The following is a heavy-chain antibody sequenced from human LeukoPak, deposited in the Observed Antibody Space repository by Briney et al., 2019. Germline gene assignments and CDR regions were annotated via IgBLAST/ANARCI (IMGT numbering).Heavy chain of an antibody. J-gene: IGHJ5*02. CDR2: IISSGSTI. CDR3: ARDLWEDIVVVPAAEGDWLDP. CDR1: GFTFSDYY. V-gene: IGHV3-11*04. D-gene: IGHD2-2*01. Sequence: GGSLRLSCAAYGFTFSDYYMSWIRQAPGRGLEWVAYIISSGSTIYYAVSRKGRHTISRDNAKNSLYLQINSERTEHPSVYDCARDLWEDIVVVPAAEGDWLDPWGQGTLVTVSS.